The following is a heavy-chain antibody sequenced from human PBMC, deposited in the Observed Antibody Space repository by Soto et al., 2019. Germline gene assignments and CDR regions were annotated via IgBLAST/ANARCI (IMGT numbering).Heavy chain of an antibody. J-gene: IGHJ3*02. CDR2: INPSGGST. V-gene: IGHV1-46*03. CDR3: TRDYGGSNAFDI. Sequence: QVQLVQSGAEVKKPGASVRVSCTASGYTFTSHYMHWVRQAPGQGPEWMGVINPSGGSTTYAQKFPGRVTMTRDTSTSTVYMELSSLRSEDTAVYYCTRDYGGSNAFDIWGQGTMVTVSS. D-gene: IGHD4-17*01. CDR1: GYTFTSHY.